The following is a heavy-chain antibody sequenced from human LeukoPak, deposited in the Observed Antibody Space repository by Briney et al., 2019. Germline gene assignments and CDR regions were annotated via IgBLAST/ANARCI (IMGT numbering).Heavy chain of an antibody. V-gene: IGHV3-21*01. CDR1: GFTFSSYE. J-gene: IGHJ4*02. Sequence: GGSLRLSCAASGFTFSSYEMNWVRQAPGKGLECVSSIISSSSYIYYADSVKGRFTISRDNAKNSLYTQMNSMRAEDTAVYYCARDRYYDSSGYYYGPYYFDYWGQGTLVTVSS. CDR2: IISSSSYI. CDR3: ARDRYYDSSGYYYGPYYFDY. D-gene: IGHD3-22*01.